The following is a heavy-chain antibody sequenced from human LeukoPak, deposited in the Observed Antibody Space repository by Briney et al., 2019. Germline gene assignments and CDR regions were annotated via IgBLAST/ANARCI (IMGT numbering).Heavy chain of an antibody. Sequence: GGSLRLSCAASGFTVSSNYMSWVRQAPGKGLEWVSVIYSGGSTYYADSVKGRFTISRDNSKNTLYLQMNSLRAEDTAVYYCAREGGSYDGSGDYYYGMDVWGQGTTVTVSS. CDR1: GFTVSSNY. V-gene: IGHV3-66*01. D-gene: IGHD1-26*01. CDR3: AREGGSYDGSGDYYYGMDV. J-gene: IGHJ6*02. CDR2: IYSGGST.